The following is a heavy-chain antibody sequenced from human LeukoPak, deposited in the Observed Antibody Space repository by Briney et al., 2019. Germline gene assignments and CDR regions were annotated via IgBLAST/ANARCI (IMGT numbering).Heavy chain of an antibody. V-gene: IGHV1-2*02. CDR1: VYTFTAYY. J-gene: IGHJ4*02. CDR2: INPNSGGT. D-gene: IGHD5-12*01. CDR3: ARHRYSGYALDY. Sequence: ASVKVSCTASVYTFTAYYMHWVRQAPGQGLEWMGWINPNSGGTNYAQKFQGRVTMTRDTSISTAYMELSRLRSDDTAVYYCARHRYSGYALDYWGQGTLVTVSS.